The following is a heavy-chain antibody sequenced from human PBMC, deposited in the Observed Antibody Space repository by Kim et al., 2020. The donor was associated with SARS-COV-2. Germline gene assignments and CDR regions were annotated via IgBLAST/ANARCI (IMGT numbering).Heavy chain of an antibody. Sequence: GGSLRLSCAASGFTFSSYWMSWVRQAPGKGLEWVANIKQDGSEKYYVDSVKGRFTISRDNAKNSLYLQMNSLRAEDTAVYYCARDSKVAGTHRYYYGMDVWGQGTTVTVSS. CDR3: ARDSKVAGTHRYYYGMDV. D-gene: IGHD6-19*01. CDR1: GFTFSSYW. V-gene: IGHV3-7*01. CDR2: IKQDGSEK. J-gene: IGHJ6*02.